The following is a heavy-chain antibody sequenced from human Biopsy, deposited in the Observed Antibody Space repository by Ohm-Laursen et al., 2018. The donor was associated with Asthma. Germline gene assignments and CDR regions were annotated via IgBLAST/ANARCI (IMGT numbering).Heavy chain of an antibody. V-gene: IGHV3-30*03. CDR2: ISYDGGNK. J-gene: IGHJ3*02. CDR1: GFTFSIYD. Sequence: SLRLSCTAFGFTFSIYDIHWVRQAPGKGLEWVAVISYDGGNKFYGDSVKGRFTLPRDNSRNTLYLQMNSLRVEDTAIYYCARTHERWTSIQDDALDIWGQGTMVIVSS. CDR3: ARTHERWTSIQDDALDI. D-gene: IGHD4-23*01.